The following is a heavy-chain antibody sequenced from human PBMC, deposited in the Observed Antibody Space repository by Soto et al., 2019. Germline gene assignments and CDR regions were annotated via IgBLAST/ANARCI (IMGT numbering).Heavy chain of an antibody. CDR1: GFTFSSYW. D-gene: IGHD3-3*01. Sequence: PGGSLRLSCAASGFTFSSYWMHWVRQAPGKGLVWVSRINSDGSSTSYADSVKGRFTISRDNAKNTLYLQMNSLRAEDTAVYYCASREYDFCSGYYTGPPADYWGQGTLVTVSS. J-gene: IGHJ4*02. V-gene: IGHV3-74*01. CDR3: ASREYDFCSGYYTGPPADY. CDR2: INSDGSST.